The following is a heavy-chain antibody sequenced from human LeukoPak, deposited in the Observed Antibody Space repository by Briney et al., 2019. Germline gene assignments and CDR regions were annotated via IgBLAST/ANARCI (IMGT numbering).Heavy chain of an antibody. CDR3: AKGRQYSFDYLIDY. CDR2: ISSSSSYI. D-gene: IGHD3-9*01. V-gene: IGHV3-21*01. Sequence: SGGSLRLSCAASGFTFSSYSMNWVRQAPGKGLEWVSSISSSSSYIYYADSVKGRFTISRDNAKNSLYLQVDSLRTEDTAVYYCAKGRQYSFDYLIDYWGQGTLVTVSS. J-gene: IGHJ4*02. CDR1: GFTFSSYS.